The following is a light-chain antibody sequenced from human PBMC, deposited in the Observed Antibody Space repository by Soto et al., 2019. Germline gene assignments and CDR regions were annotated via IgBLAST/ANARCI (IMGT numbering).Light chain of an antibody. Sequence: EIVMTQSPATLSVSPGERATLSCRASQSVSRYLAWYQQKPGQAPRLLIFRASTRATGIPARFSGSGSGTEFTLTISSLQSGDFAVYYCQQYNDWPITFGQGTRLEIK. J-gene: IGKJ5*01. V-gene: IGKV3-15*01. CDR3: QQYNDWPIT. CDR2: RAS. CDR1: QSVSRY.